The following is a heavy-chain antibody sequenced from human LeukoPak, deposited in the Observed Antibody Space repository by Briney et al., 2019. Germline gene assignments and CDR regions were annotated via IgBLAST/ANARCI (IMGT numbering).Heavy chain of an antibody. D-gene: IGHD6-6*01. CDR2: IYTSGST. Sequence: SETLSLTCTVSGGSISSYYWSWIRQPPGKGLEWIGYIYTSGSTNYNPSLKSRVTISVDTSKNQSSLKLSSVTAADTAVYYCARHPSSSRGFDYWGQGTLVTVSS. CDR3: ARHPSSSRGFDY. J-gene: IGHJ4*02. CDR1: GGSISSYY. V-gene: IGHV4-4*09.